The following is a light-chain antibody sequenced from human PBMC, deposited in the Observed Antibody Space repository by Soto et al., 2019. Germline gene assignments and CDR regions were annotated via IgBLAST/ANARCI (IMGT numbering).Light chain of an antibody. V-gene: IGKV1-33*01. J-gene: IGKJ4*01. CDR3: QQYDNLHLT. Sequence: DIQMTQSPSSLSASVGDRVTITCQASQDISNYLNWYQQKPGKAPKLLIYDASNLETGVPSRFSGSGSGTDFTFTISSLLPEDIATYYCQQYDNLHLTFGGGTKVEIK. CDR1: QDISNY. CDR2: DAS.